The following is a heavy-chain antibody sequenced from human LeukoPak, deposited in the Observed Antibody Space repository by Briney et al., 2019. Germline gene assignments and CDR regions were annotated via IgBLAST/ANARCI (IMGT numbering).Heavy chain of an antibody. J-gene: IGHJ4*02. CDR3: TRAPHPRCSSSGCYLDY. CDR2: IQANAYGRAT. D-gene: IGHD2-2*01. CDR1: GFTFGDYA. Sequence: PGRSLRLSCSTSGFTFGDYAMSWVRQAPGKGLEWVAFIQANAYGRATKYAATVNGSFSISRADSHSIANLQMSDLKTEDTAVYYCTRAPHPRCSSSGCYLDYWGQGTLVTVSS. V-gene: IGHV3-49*04.